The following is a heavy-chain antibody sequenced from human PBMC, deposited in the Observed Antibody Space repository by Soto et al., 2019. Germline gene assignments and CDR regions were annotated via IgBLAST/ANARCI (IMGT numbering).Heavy chain of an antibody. CDR2: ISGSGGST. CDR3: AKDQYYYGSEGYAGYYYYYYMDV. V-gene: IGHV3-23*01. CDR1: GFTFSSYA. Sequence: EVQLLESGGGLVQPGGSLRLSCAASGFTFSSYAMSWVRQAPGKGLEWVSAISGSGGSTYYADSVKGRFTISRDNSKNTLYLQMNSLRAEDTAVYYCAKDQYYYGSEGYAGYYYYYYMDVWGKGTTVTVSS. J-gene: IGHJ6*03. D-gene: IGHD3-10*01.